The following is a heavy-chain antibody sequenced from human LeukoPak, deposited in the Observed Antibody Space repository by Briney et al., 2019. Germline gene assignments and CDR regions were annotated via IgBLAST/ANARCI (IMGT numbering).Heavy chain of an antibody. CDR3: ARDPTYYYDSSGYYPSLWFDP. V-gene: IGHV1-18*01. D-gene: IGHD3-22*01. CDR1: GYTFISYG. J-gene: IGHJ5*02. Sequence: ASVKVSCKASGYTFISYGISWVRQAPGQGLEWMGWISAYNGNTNYAQKVQGRVTMTTDTSTSTAYMELRSLRSDDTAVYYCARDPTYYYDSSGYYPSLWFDPWGQGTLVTVSS. CDR2: ISAYNGNT.